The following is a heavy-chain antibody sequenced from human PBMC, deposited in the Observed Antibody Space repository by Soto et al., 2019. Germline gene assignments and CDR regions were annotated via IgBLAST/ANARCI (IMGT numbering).Heavy chain of an antibody. CDR3: AHYYSSGSYFDY. V-gene: IGHV3-23*01. Sequence: GGSLRLSCAASGLSFSTYAMSWVRQAPETGLEWVSDISGSGDPKYYTDSVKGRFTISRDNSKDTLYLQMNSLRAEDTAVYYCAHYYSSGSYFDYWGQGTLVTVSS. J-gene: IGHJ4*02. CDR2: ISGSGDPK. CDR1: GLSFSTYA. D-gene: IGHD3-10*01.